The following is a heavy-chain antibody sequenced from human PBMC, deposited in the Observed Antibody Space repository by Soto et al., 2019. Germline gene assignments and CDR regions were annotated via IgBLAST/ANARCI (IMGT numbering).Heavy chain of an antibody. CDR1: GFTFSSFA. CDR3: ANGGAVLLDPFDV. D-gene: IGHD3-16*01. Sequence: GQLLETGGGMVQPGGSLRLSCAASGFTFSSFAMNWVRLPPGRGLEWVAAVTSSASSTHDAYSVKGRFTISRDNTKNTLYLQMNSLRADDTAVYYCANGGAVLLDPFDVWGQGTMVTVSS. J-gene: IGHJ3*01. V-gene: IGHV3-23*01. CDR2: VTSSASST.